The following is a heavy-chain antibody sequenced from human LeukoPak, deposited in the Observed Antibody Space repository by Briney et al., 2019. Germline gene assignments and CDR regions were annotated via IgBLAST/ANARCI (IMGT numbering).Heavy chain of an antibody. CDR1: GGSISSYY. CDR3: AREPAAQYNWFDP. D-gene: IGHD2-2*01. Sequence: PSETLSLTCTVSGGSISSYYWSWIRQPPGKGLEWIGYIYYSGSTNYNPSLKSRVTISVDTSKNQLSLKLSSVTAADTAVYYCAREPAAQYNWFDPWGQGTLVTVSS. J-gene: IGHJ5*02. CDR2: IYYSGST. V-gene: IGHV4-59*01.